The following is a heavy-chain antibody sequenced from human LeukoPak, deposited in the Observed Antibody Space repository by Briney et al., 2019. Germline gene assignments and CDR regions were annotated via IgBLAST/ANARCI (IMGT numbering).Heavy chain of an antibody. V-gene: IGHV3-20*04. CDR3: ARASKFSGNPYYFDY. J-gene: IGHJ4*02. D-gene: IGHD4-23*01. Sequence: GGSLRLSCAASGFTFDDYGMSWVRQAPGKGLKWVSGINWNGGSTGNADSVKGRFTISRDNAKNSLYLQMNSLRAEDTAFYYCARASKFSGNPYYFDYWGQGTLVTVSS. CDR2: INWNGGST. CDR1: GFTFDDYG.